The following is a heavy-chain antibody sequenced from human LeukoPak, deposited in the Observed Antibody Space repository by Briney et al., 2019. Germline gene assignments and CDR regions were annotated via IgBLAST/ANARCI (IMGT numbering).Heavy chain of an antibody. CDR2: ISSDSGAI. J-gene: IGHJ4*02. Sequence: GGSLRLSRAASGFTFNNYMINWVRQAPGKGLEWLSYISSDSGAIYYADSVQGRFTISRDNAQKSLYLQMNSLRVEDTAVYYCVREVAYWGQGALVTVSS. CDR1: GFTFNNYM. CDR3: VREVAY. D-gene: IGHD5-12*01. V-gene: IGHV3-48*01.